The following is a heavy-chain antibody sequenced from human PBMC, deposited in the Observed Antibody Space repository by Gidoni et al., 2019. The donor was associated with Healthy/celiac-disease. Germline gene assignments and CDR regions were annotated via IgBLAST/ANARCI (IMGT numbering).Heavy chain of an antibody. D-gene: IGHD6-19*01. CDR2: ISGSGGST. CDR3: AKERRGQWLAPFDY. Sequence: EVQLLESGGGLVQPGGSLRLSCAAPGFTFSSYAMSCVRQAPGKGLEWGSAISGSGGSTYYADSVKGRCTISRDNSKNTLDLQMNRLRAEDTAVYYCAKERRGQWLAPFDYWGQGTLVTVSS. CDR1: GFTFSSYA. J-gene: IGHJ4*02. V-gene: IGHV3-23*01.